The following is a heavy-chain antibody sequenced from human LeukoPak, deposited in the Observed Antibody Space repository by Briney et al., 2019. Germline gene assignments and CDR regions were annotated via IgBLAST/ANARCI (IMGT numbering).Heavy chain of an antibody. Sequence: GGSLRLSCAASGFTFRSNWMAWVRQAPGKGLEWVATIKPVGSEKYYVDSVKGRFTISGDNAKNSLYLQMNSLRVEDTAVYYCARSVAGFDYWGQGILVTVSS. J-gene: IGHJ4*02. CDR1: GFTFRSNW. CDR2: IKPVGSEK. V-gene: IGHV3-7*03. CDR3: ARSVAGFDY. D-gene: IGHD6-19*01.